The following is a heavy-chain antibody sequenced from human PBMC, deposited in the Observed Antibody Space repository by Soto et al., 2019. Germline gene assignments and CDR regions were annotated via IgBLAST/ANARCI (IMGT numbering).Heavy chain of an antibody. Sequence: QITLKESGPTLVKPTQTLTLTCTFSGFSLSTSGVGVGWIRQPPGKALEWLALIYWDDDKHSSPSLKSRLTITKATSKNQVVLTMTNMDPVDTAPYYCAHKAAGGGYFDFWGQGTLVTVSS. CDR2: IYWDDDK. D-gene: IGHD6-19*01. V-gene: IGHV2-5*02. CDR3: AHKAAGGGYFDF. CDR1: GFSLSTSGVG. J-gene: IGHJ4*02.